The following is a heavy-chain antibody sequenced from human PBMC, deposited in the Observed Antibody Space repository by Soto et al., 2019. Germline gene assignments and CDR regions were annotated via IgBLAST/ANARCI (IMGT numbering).Heavy chain of an antibody. Sequence: PGGSLRLSCTASGFTFGDYAMSWVRQAPGKGLEWVGFIRSKAYGGTTEYAASVKGRFTISRDDSKSIAYLQMNSLKTGDTAVYYCTTSRESYYDFWSGYYYGMDVWGQGTTVTV. CDR1: GFTFGDYA. V-gene: IGHV3-49*04. CDR3: TTSRESYYDFWSGYYYGMDV. J-gene: IGHJ6*02. CDR2: IRSKAYGGTT. D-gene: IGHD3-3*01.